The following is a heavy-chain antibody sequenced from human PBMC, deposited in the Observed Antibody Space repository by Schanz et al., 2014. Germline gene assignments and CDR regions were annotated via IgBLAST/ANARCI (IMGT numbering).Heavy chain of an antibody. CDR3: ATQYCSGTTCYTDSWDH. J-gene: IGHJ4*01. D-gene: IGHD2-2*02. Sequence: VQLVESGGGVVQPGGSLRLSCATSRLTFGNYWMSWVRQAPGKGLEWVANINQDGSQKYYVGSVKGRFTISRDNAKDSPYLQMTSLRAEDTAVYYCATQYCSGTTCYTDSWDHWGQGTLVTVSS. CDR1: RLTFGNYW. V-gene: IGHV3-7*01. CDR2: INQDGSQK.